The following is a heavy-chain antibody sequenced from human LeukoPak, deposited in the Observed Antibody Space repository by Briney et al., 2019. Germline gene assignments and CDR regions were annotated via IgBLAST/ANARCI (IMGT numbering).Heavy chain of an antibody. V-gene: IGHV4-34*01. CDR1: GGSFSDHY. CDR2: INRRGST. CDR3: ARADLYSSVFYD. Sequence: SETLSLTCAVYGGSFSDHYWSWIRQSPGKGLEWIGEINRRGSTNYNPSLKSRVTISVDTSKNQFSLKLSSVTAADTAVYYCARADLYSSVFYDWGQGTLVTVSS. D-gene: IGHD6-19*01. J-gene: IGHJ4*02.